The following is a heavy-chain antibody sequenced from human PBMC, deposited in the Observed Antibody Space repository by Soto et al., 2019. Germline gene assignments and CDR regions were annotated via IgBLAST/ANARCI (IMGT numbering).Heavy chain of an antibody. CDR1: GGSIGNYY. D-gene: IGHD5-18*01. CDR3: ARDYDVNTALDYWYFDL. J-gene: IGHJ2*01. V-gene: IGHV4-4*07. Sequence: QVQLQESGPGLVKPSESLSLTCSVSGGSIGNYYWAWIRQSAGKGLEWIGRIYTSGRTHYNPSLTGRVTMSIDTSKNQFSLRLTSVTAADTAIYHCARDYDVNTALDYWYFDLWGRGTLVTVSS. CDR2: IYTSGRT.